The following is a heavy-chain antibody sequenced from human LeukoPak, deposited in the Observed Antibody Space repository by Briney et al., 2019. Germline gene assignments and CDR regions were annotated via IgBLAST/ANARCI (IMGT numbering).Heavy chain of an antibody. CDR2: IYYSGSA. Sequence: PSETLSLTRTVSGGSISSYYGSWIRQPPGKGLEWIGYIYYSGSANYNPSLKSRVTISVDTSKNQFSLKLSSVTAADTAVYYCARRYCSGDSCSSGFDYWGQGTLVTVSS. J-gene: IGHJ4*02. CDR3: ARRYCSGDSCSSGFDY. CDR1: GGSISSYY. D-gene: IGHD2-15*01. V-gene: IGHV4-59*08.